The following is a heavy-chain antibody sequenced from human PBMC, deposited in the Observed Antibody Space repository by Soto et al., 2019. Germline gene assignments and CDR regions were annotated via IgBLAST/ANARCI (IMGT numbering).Heavy chain of an antibody. J-gene: IGHJ6*02. CDR1: GYTFTRYG. CDR2: ISAYNGNT. V-gene: IGHV1-18*01. CDR3: ARDGDGDSYPLYSYYGMDV. D-gene: IGHD4-17*01. Sequence: ASVKVSCTASGYTFTRYGISWVRQAPGQGLEWMGWISAYNGNTNYAQKLQGRVTMTTDTSTSTAYMELRSLRSDDTAVYYCARDGDGDSYPLYSYYGMDVSGHETMVTFSS.